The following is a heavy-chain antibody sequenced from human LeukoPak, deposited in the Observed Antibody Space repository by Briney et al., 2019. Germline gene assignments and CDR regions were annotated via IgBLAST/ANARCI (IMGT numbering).Heavy chain of an antibody. J-gene: IGHJ4*02. V-gene: IGHV4-4*07. CDR3: ARETATLTYFDY. Sequence: SETLSLTCTVSGGSISSYYWSWIRQPAGKELEWVGRIYSSGGTNYNPSLKSRVTISVDTSKNQFSLQLSSVTAADTAVYYCARETATLTYFDYWGQGTLVTVSS. CDR1: GGSISSYY. CDR2: IYSSGGT. D-gene: IGHD5-12*01.